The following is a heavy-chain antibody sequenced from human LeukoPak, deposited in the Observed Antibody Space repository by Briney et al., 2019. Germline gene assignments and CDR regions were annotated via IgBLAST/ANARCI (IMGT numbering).Heavy chain of an antibody. D-gene: IGHD2-8*01. J-gene: IGHJ4*02. Sequence: GASVKVSCKASGYTFTSYGISWVRQAPGQGLEWMGWISAYNGNTNYAQKLQGRVTITTNTSTSTAYMELRSLRFDDTAVYYCASDHICCEGAYWGQGTLVTVS. CDR2: ISAYNGNT. CDR3: ASDHICCEGAY. CDR1: GYTFTSYG. V-gene: IGHV1-18*01.